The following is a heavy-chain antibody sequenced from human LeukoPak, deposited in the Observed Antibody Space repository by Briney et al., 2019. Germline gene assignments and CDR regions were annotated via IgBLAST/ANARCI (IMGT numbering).Heavy chain of an antibody. CDR1: GFTFSSYW. CDR2: IKQDGSEK. CDR3: ARVFIVGGRTIFDY. D-gene: IGHD1-26*01. J-gene: IGHJ4*02. V-gene: IGHV3-7*01. Sequence: PGGSLRLSCAASGFTFSSYWMSWVRRAPGKGLEWVANIKQDGSEKYYVDSVKGRFTISRDNVKNSLYLQMNSLRAEDTALYYCARVFIVGGRTIFDYWGQGTLVTVSS.